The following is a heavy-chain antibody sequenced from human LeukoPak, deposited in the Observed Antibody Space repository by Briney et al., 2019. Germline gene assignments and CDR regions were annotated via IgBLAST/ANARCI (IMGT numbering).Heavy chain of an antibody. V-gene: IGHV1-46*01. CDR3: ARDVSSSGYYLNWFDP. Sequence: GASVKVSCKASGYTFTSYYMHWVRQAPGQGLEWMGIINPSGGSTSYAQKFQGRVTMTRDMSTSTVYMELCSLRSEDTAVYYCARDVSSSGYYLNWFDPWGQGTLVTVSS. J-gene: IGHJ5*02. D-gene: IGHD3-22*01. CDR2: INPSGGST. CDR1: GYTFTSYY.